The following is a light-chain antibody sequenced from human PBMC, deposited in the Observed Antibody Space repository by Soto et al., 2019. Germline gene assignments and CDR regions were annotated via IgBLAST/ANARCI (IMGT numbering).Light chain of an antibody. CDR1: SSNIGNNY. V-gene: IGLV1-51*02. CDR2: ENN. Sequence: QSVLTQPPSVSAAPGHRVTIFCSGSSSNIGNNYVSWYQQLPGTAPKLLIFENNKRPSGIPDRFSGSKSGTSATLGITGLQTGDEADYYCGTWDSSLSVGVFGGGTQLTVL. CDR3: GTWDSSLSVGV. J-gene: IGLJ3*02.